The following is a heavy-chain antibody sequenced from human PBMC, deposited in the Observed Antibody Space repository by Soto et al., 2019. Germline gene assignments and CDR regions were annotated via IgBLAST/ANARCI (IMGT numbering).Heavy chain of an antibody. Sequence: ASVKVSCRVSGYPFTTYYIHWVRQAPGQGLEWMGWIDPRSGGTVYEQKFQGRVTMTRDTSISTVYMDLSGLTSDDTALYYCATDDYGIFPYWGQGSLVTVSS. CDR2: IDPRSGGT. V-gene: IGHV1-2*02. D-gene: IGHD3-10*01. CDR3: ATDDYGIFPY. J-gene: IGHJ4*02. CDR1: GYPFTTYY.